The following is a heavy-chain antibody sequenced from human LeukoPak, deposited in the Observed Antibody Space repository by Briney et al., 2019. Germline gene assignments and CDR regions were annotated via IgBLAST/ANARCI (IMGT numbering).Heavy chain of an antibody. CDR3: AKGAYDYVEMAYFDS. Sequence: GGSLRLSCAASGFTFINYAMNWVRQAPGKGLEWVSVIIGSSGSTFYADSVKGRFTISRDNSKNTLYLQMNSLRAEDTAIYYCAKGAYDYVEMAYFDSWGQGTLVAVSS. V-gene: IGHV3-23*01. J-gene: IGHJ4*02. CDR1: GFTFINYA. CDR2: IIGSSGST. D-gene: IGHD3-16*01.